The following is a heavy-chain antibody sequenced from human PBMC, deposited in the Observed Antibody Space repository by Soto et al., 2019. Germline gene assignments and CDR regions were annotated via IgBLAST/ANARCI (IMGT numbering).Heavy chain of an antibody. V-gene: IGHV3-23*01. CDR2: ISGSGASK. D-gene: IGHD2-2*01. CDR1: GFTLSIYV. CDR3: AKEDSRYCSDNSFYLEY. J-gene: IGHJ4*02. Sequence: GGSLRSSFAASGFTLSIYVMSWVRQAPGKVLELVSAISGSGASKFYASSVKGRFTISRDKSNNTVYLQMNSLRAEDTAVYYCAKEDSRYCSDNSFYLEYWGQGTQVNVSS.